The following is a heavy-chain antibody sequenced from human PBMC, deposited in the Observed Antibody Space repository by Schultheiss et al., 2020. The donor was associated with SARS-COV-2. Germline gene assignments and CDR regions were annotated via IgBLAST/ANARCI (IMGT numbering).Heavy chain of an antibody. J-gene: IGHJ6*02. CDR2: ISNSGGST. CDR3: ARELSLVVTPPDYYYYYGMDV. D-gene: IGHD3-22*01. Sequence: GGSLRLSCAASGFTFSSYAMTWVRQAPGKGLEWVSAISNSGGSTYYADSVKGRFTISRDNSKNTLYLQMNSLRAEDTAVYYCARELSLVVTPPDYYYYYGMDVWGQGTTVTVSS. CDR1: GFTFSSYA. V-gene: IGHV3-23*01.